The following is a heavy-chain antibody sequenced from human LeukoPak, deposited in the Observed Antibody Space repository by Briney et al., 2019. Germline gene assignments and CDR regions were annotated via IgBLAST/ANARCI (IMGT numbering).Heavy chain of an antibody. CDR3: AREIAAAEYYPYYYYMDV. D-gene: IGHD6-13*01. J-gene: IGHJ6*03. CDR2: IKQDGSEK. Sequence: GESLRLSCAASGFTFSSYWMSWVRQAPGKGLEWVANIKQDGSEKYYVDSVKGRFTISRDNAKNLLYLQMNSLRAEDTAVYYCAREIAAAEYYPYYYYMDVWGKGTTVTVSS. V-gene: IGHV3-7*01. CDR1: GFTFSSYW.